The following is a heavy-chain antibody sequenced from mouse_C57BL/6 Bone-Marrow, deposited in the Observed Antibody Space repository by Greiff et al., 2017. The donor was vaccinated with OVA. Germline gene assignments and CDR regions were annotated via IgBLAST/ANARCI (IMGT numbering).Heavy chain of an antibody. D-gene: IGHD1-1*01. CDR1: GFSFNTYA. J-gene: IGHJ2*01. Sequence: EVQLVESGGGLVQPKGSLKLSCAASGFSFNTYAMNWVRQAPGKGLEWVARIRSKSNNYATYYADSVKDRFTISRDDSESMLYLQMNNLKTEDTAMYYCVRQGYGSSFDDWGKGTTLTVSS. V-gene: IGHV10-1*01. CDR2: IRSKSNNYAT. CDR3: VRQGYGSSFDD.